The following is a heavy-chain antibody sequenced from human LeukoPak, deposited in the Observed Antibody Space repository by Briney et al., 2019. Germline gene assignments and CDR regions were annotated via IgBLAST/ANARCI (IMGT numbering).Heavy chain of an antibody. D-gene: IGHD6-13*01. CDR1: GFIFSSHA. Sequence: GGSLRLSCAASGFIFSSHAMSWVRKAPGEGLEWVSIISGSTYYADSVKGRFTISRDNSKNTLYLQMNSLRVEDTAVYYCAKGRYSSSWYSFDYWGQGTLVTVSS. J-gene: IGHJ4*02. V-gene: IGHV3-23*01. CDR2: ISGST. CDR3: AKGRYSSSWYSFDY.